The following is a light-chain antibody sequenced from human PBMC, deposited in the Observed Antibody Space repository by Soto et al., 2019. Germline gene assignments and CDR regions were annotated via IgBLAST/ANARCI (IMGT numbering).Light chain of an antibody. CDR3: QQYNNWPRA. CDR1: QSVSSN. V-gene: IGKV3-15*01. CDR2: GAS. Sequence: EIVMTQSPATLSVSPGERATLSCRASQSVSSNLAWYQQKPGQAPRLLIYGASTSATGIPARFSGSGSGTEFTLTISSPQSEDFAVYYCQQYNNWPRAFGQGTKLEIK. J-gene: IGKJ2*01.